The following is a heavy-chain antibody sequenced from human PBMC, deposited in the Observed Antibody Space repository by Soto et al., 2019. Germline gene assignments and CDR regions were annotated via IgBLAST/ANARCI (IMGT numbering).Heavy chain of an antibody. CDR2: IYSGGST. CDR3: ARGAGLDYAPYYYYYMDV. D-gene: IGHD4-17*01. CDR1: GFTVSSNY. V-gene: IGHV3-66*01. J-gene: IGHJ6*03. Sequence: GSLRLSCAASGFTVSSNYMSWVRQAPGKGLEWVSVIYSGGSTYYADSVKGRFTISRDNSKNTLYLQMNSLRAEDTAVYYCARGAGLDYAPYYYYYMDVWGKGTTVTVSS.